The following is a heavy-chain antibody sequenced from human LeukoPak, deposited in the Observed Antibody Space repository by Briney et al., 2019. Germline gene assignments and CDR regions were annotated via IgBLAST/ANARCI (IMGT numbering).Heavy chain of an antibody. CDR3: AREDPAYAMDY. V-gene: IGHV4-59*01. J-gene: IGHJ4*02. Sequence: SETLSLTCTVSGGSISSYYWSWLRQPPGKGLEWIGYIYYSGSTNYNPSLKSRVTISVDTSKNQFSLKLSSVTAADTAVYYCAREDPAYAMDYWGQGTLVTVSS. D-gene: IGHD2-8*01. CDR1: GGSISSYY. CDR2: IYYSGST.